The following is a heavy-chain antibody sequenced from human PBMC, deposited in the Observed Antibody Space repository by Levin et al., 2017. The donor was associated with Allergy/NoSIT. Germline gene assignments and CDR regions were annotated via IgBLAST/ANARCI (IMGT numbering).Heavy chain of an antibody. CDR2: IRSKAYGGTT. D-gene: IGHD2-8*02. V-gene: IGHV3-49*03. J-gene: IGHJ4*02. CDR1: GFTFGDYA. Sequence: PGGSLRLSCRGSGFTFGDYAMTWFRQAPGKGLEWVGFIRSKAYGGTTEYAASMKGRFSISRDDSKSIAYLQMNSLKTEDTAVYYCTRGDIVLVVYANSFDYWGQGTLVTVSS. CDR3: TRGDIVLVVYANSFDY.